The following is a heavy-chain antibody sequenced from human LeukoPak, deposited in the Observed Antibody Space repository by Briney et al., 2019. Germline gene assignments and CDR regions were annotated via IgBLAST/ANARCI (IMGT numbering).Heavy chain of an antibody. D-gene: IGHD7-27*01. CDR2: ISSSSSYI. CDR3: ARGPDPELGGFDY. Sequence: GGSLRLSCAASGFTFSSYAMSWVRQAPGKGLEWVSSISSSSSYIYYADSVKGRFTISRDNAKNSLYLQMNSLRAEDTAVYYCARGPDPELGGFDYWGQGTLVTVSS. J-gene: IGHJ4*02. CDR1: GFTFSSYA. V-gene: IGHV3-21*01.